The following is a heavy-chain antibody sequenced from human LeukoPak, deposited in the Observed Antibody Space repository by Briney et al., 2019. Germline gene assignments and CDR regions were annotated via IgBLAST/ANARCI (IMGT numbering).Heavy chain of an antibody. D-gene: IGHD4-11*01. Sequence: GISWNSGSIGYADSVKGRFTISRDNAKNSLYLQMNSLRAEDTALYYCAKGPRPSGVTTWDYYFDYWGQGTLVTVSS. V-gene: IGHV3-9*01. CDR2: ISWNSGSI. CDR3: AKGPRPSGVTTWDYYFDY. J-gene: IGHJ4*02.